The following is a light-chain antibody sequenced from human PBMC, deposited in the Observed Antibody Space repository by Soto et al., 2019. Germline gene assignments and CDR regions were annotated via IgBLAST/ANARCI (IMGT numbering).Light chain of an antibody. J-gene: IGKJ5*01. CDR2: GAS. V-gene: IGKV3D-15*01. Sequence: EIVMTQSPATLSVSKGERATLSCRSSQSVNIYLAWYQQKPGQAHRLIIFGASSRATGIPASFSGSESGTDFTLTIDGLQPEDFAVYYGQQSSITPTITVGQWTRLEIK. CDR1: QSVNIY. CDR3: QQSSITPTIT.